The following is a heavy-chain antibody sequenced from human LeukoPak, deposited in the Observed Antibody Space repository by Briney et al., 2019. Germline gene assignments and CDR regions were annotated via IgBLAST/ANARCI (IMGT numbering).Heavy chain of an antibody. CDR2: IYYSGST. J-gene: IGHJ6*03. CDR3: ARGYDFWSGYYTQATYYYYMDV. Sequence: SETLSLTCTVSGGSISSYYWSRIRQPPGKGLEWIGYIYYSGSTNYNPSLKSRVTISVDTSKNQFSLKLSSVTAADTAVYYCARGYDFWSGYYTQATYYYYMDVWGKGTTVTVSS. V-gene: IGHV4-59*01. CDR1: GGSISSYY. D-gene: IGHD3-3*01.